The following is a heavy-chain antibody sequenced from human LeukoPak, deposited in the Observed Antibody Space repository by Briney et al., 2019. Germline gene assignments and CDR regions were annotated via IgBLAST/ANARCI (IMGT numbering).Heavy chain of an antibody. J-gene: IGHJ4*02. V-gene: IGHV4-31*03. Sequence: PSETLSLTCTVSGGSISSGGYYWSWIRQHPGKGLERIGYIYYSGSTYYNPSLKSRVTISVDTSKNQSSLKLSSVTAAGTAVYYCARGIRGRGYFDYWGQGTLVTVSS. CDR3: ARGIRGRGYFDY. CDR1: GGSISSGGYY. CDR2: IYYSGST. D-gene: IGHD1-26*01.